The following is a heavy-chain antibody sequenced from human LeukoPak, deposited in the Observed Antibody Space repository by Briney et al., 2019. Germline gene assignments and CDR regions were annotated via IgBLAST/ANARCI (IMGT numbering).Heavy chain of an antibody. J-gene: IGHJ5*02. CDR3: TRVFSSSSYWFDP. D-gene: IGHD6-6*01. V-gene: IGHV3-11*01. CDR1: GFTFSDYY. Sequence: GGSLRLSCAASGFTFSDYYVSWIRQAPGKGLEWVSYISSSGSTIYYADSVKGRFTISRDNAKNSLYLQMNSLRAEDTAVYYCTRVFSSSSYWFDPWGQGTLVTVSS. CDR2: ISSSGSTI.